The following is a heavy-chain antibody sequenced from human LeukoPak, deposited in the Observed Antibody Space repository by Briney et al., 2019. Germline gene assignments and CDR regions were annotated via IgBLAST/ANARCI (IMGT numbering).Heavy chain of an antibody. CDR2: MNPNSGNT. D-gene: IGHD3-10*01. Sequence: ASVKVSCKAAGYTLTSYDMNGVRQASGPGLEWRGWMNPNSGNTGYAQKFQGRVTMTRNTSISTAYMELSSLRSEDTAVYYCARDLNYFGSGSYRSRMDVWGQGTTVTVSS. CDR3: ARDLNYFGSGSYRSRMDV. CDR1: GYTLTSYD. V-gene: IGHV1-8*01. J-gene: IGHJ6*02.